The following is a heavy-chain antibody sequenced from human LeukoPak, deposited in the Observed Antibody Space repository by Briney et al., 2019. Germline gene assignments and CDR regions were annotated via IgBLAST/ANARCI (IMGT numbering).Heavy chain of an antibody. Sequence: SETLSLTCSVSSGSIDSYYWSWIRQPPGKGLEWIGYIYYSGSTSYNPSLKSRVTISVDTSKKQFSLKLSSVTAADTAFYYCARYIVSYPHDAFDIWGQGTMVTVSS. CDR3: ARYIVSYPHDAFDI. CDR2: IYYSGST. V-gene: IGHV4-59*01. D-gene: IGHD1-26*01. J-gene: IGHJ3*02. CDR1: SGSIDSYY.